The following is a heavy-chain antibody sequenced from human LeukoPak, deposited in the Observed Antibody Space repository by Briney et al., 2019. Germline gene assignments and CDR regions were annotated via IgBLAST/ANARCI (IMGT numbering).Heavy chain of an antibody. CDR3: AKESGALGAPLYDY. Sequence: GGSLRLSCGASGFIFRNYAMSWVHQAPGEGLEWVSGISDNGGGRYYADSVKGRFTISRGNSKNMLYLQMNSLRAEDTAVYYCAKESGALGAPLYDYWGRGILVTASS. CDR1: GFIFRNYA. CDR2: ISDNGGGR. D-gene: IGHD4/OR15-4a*01. J-gene: IGHJ4*02. V-gene: IGHV3-23*01.